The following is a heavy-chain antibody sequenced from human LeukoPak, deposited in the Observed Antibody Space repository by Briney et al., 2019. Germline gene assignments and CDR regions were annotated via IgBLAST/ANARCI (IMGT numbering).Heavy chain of an antibody. CDR2: INPSGGST. Sequence: PGRSLRLSCAASGFTFPSYYMHWVRQAPGQGLEWMGIINPSGGSTSYAQKFQGRVTMTRDMSTSTVYMELSSLRSEDTAVYYCARAPRGSWFDPWGQGTLVTVSS. CDR1: GFTFPSYY. V-gene: IGHV1-46*01. CDR3: ARAPRGSWFDP. J-gene: IGHJ5*02. D-gene: IGHD3-10*01.